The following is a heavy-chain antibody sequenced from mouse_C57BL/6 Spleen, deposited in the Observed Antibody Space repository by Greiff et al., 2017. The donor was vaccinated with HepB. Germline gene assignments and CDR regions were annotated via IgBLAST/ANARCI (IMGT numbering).Heavy chain of an antibody. CDR2: IDPEDGDT. Sequence: EVKLMESGAELVRPGASVKLSCTASGFNITDYYMHWVKQRPEQGLEWIGRIDPEDGDTEYAPKFQGKATMTEDTSSNTAYLQLSSLTSEDTAVYYCTTVYYGNSFAYWGQGTLLTVSA. D-gene: IGHD2-1*01. V-gene: IGHV14-1*01. J-gene: IGHJ3*01. CDR3: TTVYYGNSFAY. CDR1: GFNITDYY.